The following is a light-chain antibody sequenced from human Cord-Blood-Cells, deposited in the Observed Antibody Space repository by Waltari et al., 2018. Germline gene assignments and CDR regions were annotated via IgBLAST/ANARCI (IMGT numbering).Light chain of an antibody. J-gene: IGLJ2*01. Sequence: TLSSGHSSYAIAWHQQQPEKGPRYLMKLNSDGSHSKGDGIPDRFAGSSSGAERYLTISSLQSEDEADYYCQTWGTGIVVFGGGTKLTVL. CDR2: LNSDGSH. CDR3: QTWGTGIVV. CDR1: SGHSSYA. V-gene: IGLV4-69*01.